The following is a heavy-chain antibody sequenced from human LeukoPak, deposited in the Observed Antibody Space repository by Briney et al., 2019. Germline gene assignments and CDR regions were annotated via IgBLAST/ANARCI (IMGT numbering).Heavy chain of an antibody. CDR3: ARGRGDYYDSSGYYGLFAFDI. D-gene: IGHD3-22*01. CDR2: ISAYNGNT. V-gene: IGHV1-18*01. CDR1: GYTFTSYG. J-gene: IGHJ3*02. Sequence: ASVKVSCKASGYTFTSYGISWVRQAPGQGLEWMGWISAYNGNTNYAQKLQGRVTMTTDTSTSTAYMELRSLRSDDTAVYYCARGRGDYYDSSGYYGLFAFDIWGQGTMVTVSS.